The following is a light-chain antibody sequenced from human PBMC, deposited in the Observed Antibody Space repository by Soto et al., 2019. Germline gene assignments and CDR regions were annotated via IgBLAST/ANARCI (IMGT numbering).Light chain of an antibody. Sequence: EVVLTQFPATLSLSPGDRATLSCRASLSLSSYLTWYQQKPGQAPRLLFYDVSNRATGVPDRFTSSGSGTDFTLTISSLEPEDFAVYYCQQRDDWPAFGQGTKVEIK. CDR3: QQRDDWPA. CDR2: DVS. CDR1: LSLSSY. V-gene: IGKV3-11*01. J-gene: IGKJ1*01.